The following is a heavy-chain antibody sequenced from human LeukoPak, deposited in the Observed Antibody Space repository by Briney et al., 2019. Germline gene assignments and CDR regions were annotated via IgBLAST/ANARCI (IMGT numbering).Heavy chain of an antibody. CDR3: AGTSYGSGSFDY. CDR1: GGSISSGGYY. CDR2: IYYSGST. V-gene: IGHV4-31*03. D-gene: IGHD3-10*01. Sequence: SQTLSLTCTVSGGSISSGGYYWSWIRQHPGKGLKWIGYIYYSGSTYYNPSLKSRVTISVDTSKNQFSLKLSSVTAADTAVYYCAGTSYGSGSFDYWGQGTLVTVSS. J-gene: IGHJ4*02.